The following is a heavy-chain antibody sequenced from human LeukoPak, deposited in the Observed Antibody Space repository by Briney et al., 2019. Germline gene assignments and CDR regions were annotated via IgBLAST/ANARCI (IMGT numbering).Heavy chain of an antibody. CDR2: ISYDGSNK. Sequence: GGSLRLSCAASGFTFSSYAMHWVRQAPGKGLEWVAVISYDGSNKYYADSVKGRFTISRDNSKNTLYLQMNSLRADDTAVYYCTKDSHAFDIWGQGTMVTVSS. J-gene: IGHJ3*02. V-gene: IGHV3-30-3*01. CDR3: TKDSHAFDI. CDR1: GFTFSSYA.